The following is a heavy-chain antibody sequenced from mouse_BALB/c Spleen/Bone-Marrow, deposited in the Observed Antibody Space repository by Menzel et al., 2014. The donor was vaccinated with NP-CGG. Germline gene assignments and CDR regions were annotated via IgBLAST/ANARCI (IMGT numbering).Heavy chain of an antibody. J-gene: IGHJ4*01. Sequence: EVKLMESGGGLVQPGGSMKLSCVASGFTFSNYWMNWVRQSPVKGLEWVAEIRLKSNNYATHYAESVKGRFTISRDDSKSSVYLQMNNLRAEDTGIYYCTRRGRGYAMDYWGQGTSVTVSS. CDR3: TRRGRGYAMDY. V-gene: IGHV6-6*02. CDR1: GFTFSNYW. CDR2: IRLKSNNYAT.